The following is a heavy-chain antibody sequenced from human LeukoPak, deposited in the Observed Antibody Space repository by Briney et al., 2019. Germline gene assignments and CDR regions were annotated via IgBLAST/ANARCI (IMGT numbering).Heavy chain of an antibody. CDR2: INPSGGST. CDR1: GYTFTSYG. D-gene: IGHD7-27*01. V-gene: IGHV1-46*01. J-gene: IGHJ6*02. Sequence: ASVKVSCKASGYTFTSYGISWVRQAPGQGLEWMGIINPSGGSTSYAQKFQGRVTMTRDTSTSTVYMELRSLRSEDTAVYYCARELTGGAIYYYYYYGMDVWGQGTTVTVSS. CDR3: ARELTGGAIYYYYYYGMDV.